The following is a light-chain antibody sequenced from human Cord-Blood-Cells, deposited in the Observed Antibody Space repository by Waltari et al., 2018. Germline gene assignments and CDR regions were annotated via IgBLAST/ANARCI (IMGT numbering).Light chain of an antibody. CDR2: DAS. CDR1: QDISNY. V-gene: IGKV1-33*01. Sequence: DIQMTQYPSSLSAPVGDRVTSTCQSSQDISNYLNWYQQKPGKAPKLLIYDASNLETGVPSRFSGSGSGTDFTFTISSLQPEDIATYYCQQYDNLPYTFGQGTKLEIK. CDR3: QQYDNLPYT. J-gene: IGKJ2*01.